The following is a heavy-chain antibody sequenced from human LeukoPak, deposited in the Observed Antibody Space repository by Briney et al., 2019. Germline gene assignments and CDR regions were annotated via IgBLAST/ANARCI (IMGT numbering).Heavy chain of an antibody. V-gene: IGHV3-30*18. CDR1: GLIFSTYG. J-gene: IGHJ4*02. CDR3: AEGWNYFDY. D-gene: IGHD1-1*01. CDR2: ISYDGSKT. Sequence: GGSLRLSCAASGLIFSTYGMHWVRQAPGKGLEWVAVISYDGSKTYYAESVKGRFTISRDNSKNTVYLQMNSLRAEDTAVYYCAEGWNYFDYWGQGTLVTVSS.